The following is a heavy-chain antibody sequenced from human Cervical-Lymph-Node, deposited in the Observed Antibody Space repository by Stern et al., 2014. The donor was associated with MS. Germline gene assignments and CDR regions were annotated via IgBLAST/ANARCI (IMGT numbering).Heavy chain of an antibody. J-gene: IGHJ4*02. V-gene: IGHV4-30-2*01. CDR3: ARLDRAVAGIFYFDD. D-gene: IGHD6-19*01. Sequence: QLQLQESGSGLVKPSQNLSLTCVVSGVSINSGTYSWSWIRQPPGKGLEWIGYIYHSGSPFKNPSLRRRVPISIDGSKNHFSLRLNSVTAADTAVYYCARLDRAVAGIFYFDDWGQGTLVTVSS. CDR2: IYHSGSP. CDR1: GVSINSGTYS.